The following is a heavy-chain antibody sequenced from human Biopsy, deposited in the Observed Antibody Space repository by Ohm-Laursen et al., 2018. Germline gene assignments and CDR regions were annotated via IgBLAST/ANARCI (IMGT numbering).Heavy chain of an antibody. CDR3: ARAVDYYDPYYYYGLDV. CDR2: INHRGST. D-gene: IGHD3-16*01. J-gene: IGHJ6*02. Sequence: SDTLSLTCAVYGGSFSGYYWSWIRQPPGKGLEWIGEINHRGSTNYNPSLKSRVTISVDTSKNQFSLKLRSVTAADTAVYYCARAVDYYDPYYYYGLDVWGQGTKVTVSS. V-gene: IGHV4-34*01. CDR1: GGSFSGYY.